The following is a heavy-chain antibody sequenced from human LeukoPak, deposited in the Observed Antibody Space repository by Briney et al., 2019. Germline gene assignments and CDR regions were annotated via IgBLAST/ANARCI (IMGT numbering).Heavy chain of an antibody. CDR2: INTGNGNT. D-gene: IGHD2-21*02. V-gene: IGHV1-3*04. CDR1: GYTFTSYA. CDR3: ARNTETAIPLPYYFDY. J-gene: IGHJ4*02. Sequence: ASVKVSCKASGYTFTSYAMHWVRQAPGQRLECMGWINTGNGNTKYSQKFQGGVTITRDTSASTAYMDLSSLRSEDTAVYYCARNTETAIPLPYYFDYWGQGTLVTVSS.